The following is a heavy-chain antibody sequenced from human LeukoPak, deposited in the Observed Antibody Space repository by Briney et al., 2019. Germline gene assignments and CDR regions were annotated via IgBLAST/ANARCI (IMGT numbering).Heavy chain of an antibody. V-gene: IGHV4-34*01. CDR2: ISHSGST. D-gene: IGHD6-19*01. J-gene: IGHJ4*02. Sequence: PSETLSLTYGVYGGSFTAYYWTWIRQSPGKGLEWIGEISHSGSTDYNPSLGSRVTISQDTSRNQFSLKVTSLTAADTAVYFCARGGTVAGYRSPRKSHLDSWGQGTLVTVSP. CDR3: ARGGTVAGYRSPRKSHLDS. CDR1: GGSFTAYY.